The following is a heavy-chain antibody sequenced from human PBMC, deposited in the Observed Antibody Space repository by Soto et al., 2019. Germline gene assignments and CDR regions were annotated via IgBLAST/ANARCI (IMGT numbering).Heavy chain of an antibody. CDR3: ARYSVYRLLFWKFGY. J-gene: IGHJ4*01. V-gene: IGHV4-39*01. CDR1: GGSISSSRYY. Sequence: QLQLQESGPGLVKPSATLSLTGTVAGGSISSSRYYWGWIRQPPGKGLEWIGSIYYSGSTYYHPSLKSRVSISVATSKNQVAINLSSVTAADAGVYYCARYSVYRLLFWKFGYWGHRTRVTVSS. D-gene: IGHD2-2*01. CDR2: IYYSGST.